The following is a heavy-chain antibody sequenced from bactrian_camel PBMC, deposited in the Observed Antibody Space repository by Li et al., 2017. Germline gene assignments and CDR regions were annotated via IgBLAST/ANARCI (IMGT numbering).Heavy chain of an antibody. J-gene: IGHJ4*01. D-gene: IGHD2*01. Sequence: HVQLVESGGGSVQAGGSLRLSCVASTVTSDFASMAWFRQVPGKEREGVARIRGANGGTYYADSVKGRFTISRDNARNTVYLHIDSLRSEDTATYYCATGYGGSSGLWNWGQGTQVTVS. CDR2: IRGANGGT. V-gene: IGHV3S63*01. CDR1: TVTSDFAS. CDR3: ATGYGGSSGLWN.